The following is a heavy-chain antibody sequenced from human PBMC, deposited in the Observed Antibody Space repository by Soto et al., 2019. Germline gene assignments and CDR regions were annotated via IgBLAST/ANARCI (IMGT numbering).Heavy chain of an antibody. J-gene: IGHJ6*03. CDR1: GFTFSSYA. CDR2: ISSNGGST. V-gene: IGHV3-64*01. D-gene: IGHD3-3*01. CDR3: ARDRYDFWSGYQPDYYYYYMDV. Sequence: GGSLRLSCAASGFTFSSYAMHWVRQAPGKGLEYVSAISSNGGSTYYANSVKGRFTISRDNSKNTLYLQMGSLRAEDMAVYYCARDRYDFWSGYQPDYYYYYMDVWGKGTTVTVSS.